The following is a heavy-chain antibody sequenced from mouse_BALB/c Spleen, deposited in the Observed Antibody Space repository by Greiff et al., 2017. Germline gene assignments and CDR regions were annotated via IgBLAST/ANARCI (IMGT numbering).Heavy chain of an antibody. CDR1: GYSITSGYY. CDR3: ARDDYLYYYAMDY. CDR2: ISYDGSN. D-gene: IGHD2-4*01. Sequence: ESGPGLVKPSQSLSLTCSVTGYSITSGYYWNWIRQFPGNKLEWMGYISYDGSNNYNPSLKNRITITRDTSKNQFFLKLNSVTTEDTATYYCARDDYLYYYAMDYWGQGTSVTVSA. V-gene: IGHV3-6*02. J-gene: IGHJ4*01.